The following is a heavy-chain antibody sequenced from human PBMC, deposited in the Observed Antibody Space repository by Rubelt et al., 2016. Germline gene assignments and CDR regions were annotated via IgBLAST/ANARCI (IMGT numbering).Heavy chain of an antibody. D-gene: IGHD5-12*01. CDR3: AQWRSYFFDY. CDR1: GFSLTTSGVG. V-gene: IGHV2-5*02. CDR2: IYWDDDK. J-gene: IGHJ4*02. Sequence: QITLKESGPTLVKPTQALTLTCTFSGFSLTTSGVGVGWIRQPPGKALEWLVLIYWDDDKRYSPSLKSRLSITKDTSQNQVVLTMTNMDPADTATYYCAQWRSYFFDYWGQGTLVTVSS.